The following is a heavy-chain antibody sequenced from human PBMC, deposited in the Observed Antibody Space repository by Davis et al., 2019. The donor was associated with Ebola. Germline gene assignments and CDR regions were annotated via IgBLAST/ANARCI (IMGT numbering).Heavy chain of an antibody. CDR1: GFTFSGAA. CDR3: TRSSPDY. CDR2: IRSKANSYAT. J-gene: IGHJ4*02. Sequence: GGSLRLSCAASGFTFSGAAMHWVRQASGKGLEWVGRIRSKANSYATAYAASVKGRFTIPRDDSKKTAYLQMNSLKTEDTAVYYCTRSSPDYWGQGTLVTVSS. V-gene: IGHV3-73*01.